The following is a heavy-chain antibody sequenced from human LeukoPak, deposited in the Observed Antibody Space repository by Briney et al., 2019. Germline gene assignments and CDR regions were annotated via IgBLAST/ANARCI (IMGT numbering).Heavy chain of an antibody. CDR3: AKDQDRVLPYGDSFDY. D-gene: IGHD4-17*01. V-gene: IGHV3-30*18. Sequence: GGSLRLSCAASGFTFSSYGMHWVRQAPGKGLEWVAVISYDGSNKYYADSVKGRSTISRDNSKNTLYLQMNSLRAEDTAVYYCAKDQDRVLPYGDSFDYWGQGTLVTVSS. CDR2: ISYDGSNK. J-gene: IGHJ4*02. CDR1: GFTFSSYG.